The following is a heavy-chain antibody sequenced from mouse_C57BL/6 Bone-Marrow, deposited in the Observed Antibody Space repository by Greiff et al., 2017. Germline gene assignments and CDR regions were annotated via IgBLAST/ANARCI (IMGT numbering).Heavy chain of an antibody. CDR2: IHPSDSDT. CDR3: APFYSNYVGFAY. D-gene: IGHD2-5*01. V-gene: IGHV1-74*01. Sequence: VQLQQPGAELVKPGASVKVSCKASGYTFTSYWMHWVKQRPGQGLEWIGRIHPSDSDTNCNQKFKGKATLTVDKSSSTAYMQLSSLTSEDSAVYYGAPFYSNYVGFAYWGQGTLVTVSA. J-gene: IGHJ3*01. CDR1: GYTFTSYW.